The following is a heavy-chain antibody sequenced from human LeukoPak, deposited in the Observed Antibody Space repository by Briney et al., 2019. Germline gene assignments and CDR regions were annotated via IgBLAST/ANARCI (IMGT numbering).Heavy chain of an antibody. CDR2: IYHSGST. D-gene: IGHD6-19*01. CDR1: GYSISSGYY. V-gene: IGHV4-38-2*02. J-gene: IGHJ4*02. Sequence: PSETLSLTYTVSGYSISSGYYWGWIRQPPGKGLEWIGSIYHSGSTYYNPSLKSRVTISVDTSKNQFSLKLSSVTAADTAVYYCARVQQWLVDYWGQGTLVTVSS. CDR3: ARVQQWLVDY.